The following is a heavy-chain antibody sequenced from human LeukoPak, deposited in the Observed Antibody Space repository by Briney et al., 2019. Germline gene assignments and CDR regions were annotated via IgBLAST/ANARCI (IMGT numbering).Heavy chain of an antibody. D-gene: IGHD3-3*01. J-gene: IGHJ4*02. CDR3: ARQYYYYWSGFDY. CDR1: RFTSRGYR. Sequence: GGSLRLSCAGSRFTSRGYRMSCVRQAPGKGLEWVANRKQDGGEKNYVDSGKGRFTISRDNAKKTLYLQISSLRAEDTAVYSCARQYYYYWSGFDYCGQGTLVTVSS. CDR2: RKQDGGEK. V-gene: IGHV3-7*01.